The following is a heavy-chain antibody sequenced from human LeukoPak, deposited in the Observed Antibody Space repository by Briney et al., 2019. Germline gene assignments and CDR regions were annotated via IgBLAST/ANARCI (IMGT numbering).Heavy chain of an antibody. CDR3: ASGSYDIDY. CDR1: GGSFSGYY. Sequence: SETLSLTCAVYGGSFSGYYWSWIRQPPGKGLEWIGYIYYSGSTNYNPSLKSRVTISVDTSKNQFSLKLSSVTAADTAVYYCASGSYDIDYWGQGTLVTVSS. CDR2: IYYSGST. J-gene: IGHJ4*02. V-gene: IGHV4-59*01. D-gene: IGHD1-26*01.